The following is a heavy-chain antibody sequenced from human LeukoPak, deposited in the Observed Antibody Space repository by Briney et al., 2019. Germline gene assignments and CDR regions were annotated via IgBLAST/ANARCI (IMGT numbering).Heavy chain of an antibody. CDR2: IDPSGST. D-gene: IGHD4-23*01. J-gene: IGHJ4*02. CDR1: GGAISGYY. Sequence: LTSADYGGAISGYYWGWICHPPRKGLEWIGEIDPSGSTNYSPSLKSRVTISVDTSKNQFSLKLSSVAAADTAVYYCARTPLKGNYGGVPVFDCWGQGTLVTVSS. V-gene: IGHV4-34*01. CDR3: ARTPLKGNYGGVPVFDC.